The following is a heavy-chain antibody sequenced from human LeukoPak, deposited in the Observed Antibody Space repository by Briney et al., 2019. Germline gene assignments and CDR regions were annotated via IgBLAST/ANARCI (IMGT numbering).Heavy chain of an antibody. V-gene: IGHV3-30*02. CDR3: ARALGIYCSSTSCHDY. D-gene: IGHD2-2*01. J-gene: IGHJ4*02. CDR2: TRYEGNNK. CDR1: GFNFKTYG. Sequence: GGSLRLSCAASGFNFKTYGMHWVRQAPGKGLEWVAFTRYEGNNKYYADSMKGRFTISRDNSKNTLYLQMNSLRAEDTAVYYCARALGIYCSSTSCHDYWGQGTLVTVSS.